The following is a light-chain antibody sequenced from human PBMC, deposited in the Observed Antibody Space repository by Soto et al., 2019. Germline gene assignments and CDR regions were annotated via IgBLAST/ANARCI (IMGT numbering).Light chain of an antibody. CDR2: RAS. CDR1: QSLSGN. Sequence: EIVMTQSPATLAGSPGETVTLSCRASQSLSGNLAWYQQKPGQAPRLLIFRASSRATGIPDRFSGSGSGTDFTLTISRLEPEDFAVYYCQQYGRSPTTFGQGTKV. V-gene: IGKV3-20*01. CDR3: QQYGRSPTT. J-gene: IGKJ1*01.